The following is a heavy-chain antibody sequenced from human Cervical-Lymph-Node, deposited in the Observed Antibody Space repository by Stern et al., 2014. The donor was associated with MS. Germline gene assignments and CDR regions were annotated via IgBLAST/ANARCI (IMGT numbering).Heavy chain of an antibody. D-gene: IGHD2-8*02. J-gene: IGHJ4*02. Sequence: QVQLQESGPGLVKPSETLSLTCAVSGDSISSYTHYWAWIRQPPGKGLEWIGRVYYSGATYYNPSLKSPVTFSVTPSKIPFSLGPNSVTAADTAVYYCAKHACTGAACPFDLWGQGTLVTVSS. CDR1: GDSISSYTHY. CDR3: AKHACTGAACPFDL. V-gene: IGHV4-39*01. CDR2: VYYSGAT.